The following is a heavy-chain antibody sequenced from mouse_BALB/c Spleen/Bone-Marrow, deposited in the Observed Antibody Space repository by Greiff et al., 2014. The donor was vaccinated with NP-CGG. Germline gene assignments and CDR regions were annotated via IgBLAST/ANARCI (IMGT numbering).Heavy chain of an antibody. CDR3: AREGDYDGFAY. J-gene: IGHJ3*01. CDR1: GYTSTSYW. V-gene: IGHV1-7*01. D-gene: IGHD2-4*01. CDR2: INPSTGYT. Sequence: VQLQQSGAELAKPGASVKMSCKASGYTSTSYWMHWVKQRPGQGLEWIGYINPSTGYTEYNQKFKDKATLTADKSSSTAYMQLSSLTSEDSAVYYCAREGDYDGFAYWGQGTLVTVSA.